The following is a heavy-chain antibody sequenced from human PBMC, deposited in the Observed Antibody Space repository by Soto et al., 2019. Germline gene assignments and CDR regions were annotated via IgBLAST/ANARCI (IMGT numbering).Heavy chain of an antibody. J-gene: IGHJ4*02. CDR1: GFTFSSYG. V-gene: IGHV3-33*01. CDR2: IWYDGSNK. CDR3: ARDRRQWLVRGVFDY. D-gene: IGHD6-19*01. Sequence: GSLRLSCAASGFTFSSYGMHWVRQAPGKGLEWVAVIWYDGSNKYYADSVKGRFTISRDNSKNTLYLQMNSLRAEDTAVYYCARDRRQWLVRGVFDYWGQGTLVTVSS.